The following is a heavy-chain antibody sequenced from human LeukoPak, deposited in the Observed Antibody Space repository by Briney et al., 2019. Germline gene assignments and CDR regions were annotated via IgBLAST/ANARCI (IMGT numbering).Heavy chain of an antibody. D-gene: IGHD5-18*01. CDR3: ARALRSNSRGYSYGFRAYYYYYGMDV. CDR1: GFTFXSYA. Sequence: SLRLSCAXXGFTFXSYAMHWVRQAPGKGLEGVAVISYDGSNKYYADSVKGRFTISRDNSKNTLYLQMNSLRAEDTAVYYCARALRSNSRGYSYGFRAYYYYYGMDVWGQGTTVTVSS. V-gene: IGHV3-30-3*01. J-gene: IGHJ6*02. CDR2: ISYDGSNK.